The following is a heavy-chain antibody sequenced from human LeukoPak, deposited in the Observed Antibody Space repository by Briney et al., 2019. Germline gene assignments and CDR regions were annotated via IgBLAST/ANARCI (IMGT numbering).Heavy chain of an antibody. Sequence: ESGPTLVKPSETLSITCTVSGGSISSYYWSWIRQPPGKGLEWIGYIYYSGSTNYNPSLKSRVTISVDTSKNQFHLKLSSVTAADTAVYYCARERTHCSSTSCLKYFDYWGQGTLVTVSS. CDR1: GGSISSYY. CDR3: ARERTHCSSTSCLKYFDY. V-gene: IGHV4-59*01. CDR2: IYYSGST. D-gene: IGHD2-2*01. J-gene: IGHJ4*02.